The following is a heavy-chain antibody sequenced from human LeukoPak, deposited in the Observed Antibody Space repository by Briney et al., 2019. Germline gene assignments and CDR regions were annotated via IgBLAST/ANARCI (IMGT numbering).Heavy chain of an antibody. D-gene: IGHD3-22*01. CDR3: ARDEDYYDSSGYWVDAFDI. Sequence: GASVKVSCKASGHTFTSYGISWVRQAPGQGLEWMGWISAYNGNTNYAQKLQGRVTMTTDTSTSTAYMELRSLRSDDTAVYYCARDEDYYDSSGYWVDAFDIWGQGTMVTVSS. CDR1: GHTFTSYG. V-gene: IGHV1-18*01. CDR2: ISAYNGNT. J-gene: IGHJ3*02.